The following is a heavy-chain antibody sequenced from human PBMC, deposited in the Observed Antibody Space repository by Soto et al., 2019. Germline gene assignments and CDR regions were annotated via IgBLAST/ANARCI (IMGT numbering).Heavy chain of an antibody. CDR3: AAGRRGAAAGRYYYYHGMDV. CDR2: IVVGSGNT. D-gene: IGHD6-13*01. CDR1: GFTFTSSA. J-gene: IGHJ6*02. Sequence: QMQLVQSGPEVKKPGTSVKVSCKASGFTFTSSAMQWVRQARGQRLEWIGWIVVGSGNTNYAQTFQERVTITRDMSTSTAYMELGSLRSEDTAVYYCAAGRRGAAAGRYYYYHGMDVWGQGTTVTVSS. V-gene: IGHV1-58*02.